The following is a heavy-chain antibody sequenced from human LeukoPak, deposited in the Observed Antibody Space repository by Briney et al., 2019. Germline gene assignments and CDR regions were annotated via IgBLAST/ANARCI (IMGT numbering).Heavy chain of an antibody. CDR1: GFTFSSNA. D-gene: IGHD3-22*01. V-gene: IGHV3-23*01. J-gene: IGHJ4*02. CDR2: ISGTGGTT. Sequence: PGGSLRLSCAASGFTFSSNAMCWVRQAPGKGLEWVSLISGTGGTTYYADSVKGRLTISRDNAKNSLYLQMNSLRAEDTAVYYCARGQDYYDSSPLDYWGQGTLVTVSS. CDR3: ARGQDYYDSSPLDY.